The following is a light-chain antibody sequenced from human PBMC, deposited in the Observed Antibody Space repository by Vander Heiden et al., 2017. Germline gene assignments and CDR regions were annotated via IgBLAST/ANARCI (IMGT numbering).Light chain of an antibody. CDR1: QSLLHSNGYNY. Sequence: DIVMTQSPLSLPVTPGEPASISCRPSQSLLHSNGYNYLDWYLQKPGQSPQLLIYLGSNRASGVPDRFSGSGSGTDFTLKISRVDAEDVRVYYCRQALQTPYTFGQGTKLEIK. V-gene: IGKV2-28*01. CDR3: RQALQTPYT. J-gene: IGKJ2*01. CDR2: LGS.